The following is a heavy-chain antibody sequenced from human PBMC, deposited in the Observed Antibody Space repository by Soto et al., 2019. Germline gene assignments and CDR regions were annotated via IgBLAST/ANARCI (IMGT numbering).Heavy chain of an antibody. Sequence: EVQLVESGGGLAQPGGSLRLSCAASGFMFDSRWMSWVRQAPGKGLEWVANIKGDGSEKKYVDSVKGRFTISRDNARNTLYLQMNSLRAEDTALYYCVRVEIGSYDLWGQGALVSVSS. D-gene: IGHD1-26*01. V-gene: IGHV3-7*01. J-gene: IGHJ5*02. CDR3: VRVEIGSYDL. CDR1: GFMFDSRW. CDR2: IKGDGSEK.